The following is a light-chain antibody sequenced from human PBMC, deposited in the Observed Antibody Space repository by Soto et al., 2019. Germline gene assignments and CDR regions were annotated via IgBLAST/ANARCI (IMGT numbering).Light chain of an antibody. Sequence: IVLTQSPCTLSLSPGERATLSCRASQSVSSSYLAWYQQKPGQAPRLLIYGASSRATGIPDRFSGSGSGTDFTLTISRLEPEDFAVYYCQHSTFGQGTRLEIK. J-gene: IGKJ5*01. CDR1: QSVSSSY. V-gene: IGKV3-20*01. CDR3: QHST. CDR2: GAS.